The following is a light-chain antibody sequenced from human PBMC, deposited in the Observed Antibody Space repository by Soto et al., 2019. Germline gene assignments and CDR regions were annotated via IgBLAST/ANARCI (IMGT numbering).Light chain of an antibody. V-gene: IGLV3-21*04. J-gene: IGLJ3*02. Sequence: SYELTQAPSASVAPGQTASITCGGNNIGSDGVHWYQQKPRQAPELVIYYNNERPSGIPERFSGSTSENTDTATINRVEAGDEDDDYCQVWATSSDSSGVFGGGTKLTVL. CDR2: YNN. CDR3: QVWATSSDSSGV. CDR1: NIGSDG.